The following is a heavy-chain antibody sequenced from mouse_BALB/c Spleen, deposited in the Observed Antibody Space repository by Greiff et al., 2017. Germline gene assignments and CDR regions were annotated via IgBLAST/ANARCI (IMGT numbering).Heavy chain of an antibody. CDR1: GFNFTDTY. J-gene: IGHJ2*01. CDR2: IDPANGNT. CDR3: ARADYFDY. Sequence: VQLQQSGAELVKPGASVKLSCTASGFNFTDTYMHWVKQRPEQGLEWIGRIDPANGNTKYDPKFQGKATITADTSSNTAYLQLSSLTSEDTAVYYWARADYFDYWGQGTTLTVSS. V-gene: IGHV14-3*02.